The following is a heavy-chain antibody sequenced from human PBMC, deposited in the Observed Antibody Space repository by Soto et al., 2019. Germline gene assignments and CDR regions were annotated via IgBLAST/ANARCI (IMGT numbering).Heavy chain of an antibody. CDR3: ARDYYGSGSDY. D-gene: IGHD3-10*01. V-gene: IGHV1-3*01. Sequence: QVQLVQSGAEVKKPGASVKVSCKASGYTFTSYAMRWVRQAPGQRLEWMGWINAGNGNTKYSQKFQGRVTITRDTSASTAYMELSSLRSEDTAVYYCARDYYGSGSDYWGQGTLVTVSS. CDR2: INAGNGNT. J-gene: IGHJ4*02. CDR1: GYTFTSYA.